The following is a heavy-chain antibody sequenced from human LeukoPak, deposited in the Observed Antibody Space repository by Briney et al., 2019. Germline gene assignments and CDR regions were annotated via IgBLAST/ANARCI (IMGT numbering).Heavy chain of an antibody. CDR1: GYTFTSYD. Sequence: ASVKVSCKASGYTFTSYDINWVRQATGQGLEWMGWINPNSGGTNYAQKFQGRVTMTRDTSISTAYMELSRLRSDDTAVYYCARDRDGGYVAFDYWGQGTLVTVSS. V-gene: IGHV1-2*02. J-gene: IGHJ4*02. CDR3: ARDRDGGYVAFDY. CDR2: INPNSGGT. D-gene: IGHD5-12*01.